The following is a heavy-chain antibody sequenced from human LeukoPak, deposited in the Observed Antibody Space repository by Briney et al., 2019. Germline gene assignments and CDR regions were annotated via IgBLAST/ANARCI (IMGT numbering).Heavy chain of an antibody. CDR3: ARDKKSGESSEIDY. J-gene: IGHJ4*02. V-gene: IGHV3-74*01. D-gene: IGHD3-10*01. Sequence: GGSLRLSCAASGFTFSTYWVHWVRQAPGKGLVWVSRINRDGSTTNYADSVKGRFTVSRDNAKNTLNLQMNNLRAEDTAVYYCARDKKSGESSEIDYWGQGTLVTVSS. CDR1: GFTFSTYW. CDR2: INRDGSTT.